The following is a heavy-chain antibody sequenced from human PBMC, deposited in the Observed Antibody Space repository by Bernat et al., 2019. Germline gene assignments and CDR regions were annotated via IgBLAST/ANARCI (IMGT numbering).Heavy chain of an antibody. V-gene: IGHV4-59*08. D-gene: IGHD5-12*01. CDR3: ARLNIVATTFDY. CDR1: GGSISSYY. Sequence: QVQLQESGPGLVKPSETLSLTCTVSGGSISSYYWSWIRQPPGKGLEWIGYIYYSGSTNYNPSLKSRVTISVDTSKNQFSLKLSSVTAADTAVYYCARLNIVATTFDYWGQGTLVTVSS. J-gene: IGHJ4*02. CDR2: IYYSGST.